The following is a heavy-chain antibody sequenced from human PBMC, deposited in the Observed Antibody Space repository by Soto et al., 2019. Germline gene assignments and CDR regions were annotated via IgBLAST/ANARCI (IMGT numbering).Heavy chain of an antibody. CDR3: ARNQATGFYDFWSGYYTYYMDV. CDR1: GDSVSSNSAA. J-gene: IGHJ6*03. Sequence: SQTLSLTCAISGDSVSSNSAAWNWIRQSPSRGLEWLGRTYYRSKWYNDYAVSVKSRITINPDTSKNQFSLQLNSVTPEDTAVYYCARNQATGFYDFWSGYYTYYMDVWGKGTTVTVSS. V-gene: IGHV6-1*01. D-gene: IGHD3-3*01. CDR2: TYYRSKWYN.